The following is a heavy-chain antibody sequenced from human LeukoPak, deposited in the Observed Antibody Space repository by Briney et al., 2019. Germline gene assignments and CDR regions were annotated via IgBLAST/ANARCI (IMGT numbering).Heavy chain of an antibody. CDR1: GYTFTSYG. CDR2: ISAYNGNT. Sequence: ASVKVSCKASGYTFTSYGISWVRQAPGQGLEWMGWISAYNGNTNYAQKLQGRVTMTIDTSTSTAYMELRSLRSDDTAVYYCARTPRSGTFYYFDYWGQGTLVTVSS. CDR3: ARTPRSGTFYYFDY. J-gene: IGHJ4*02. V-gene: IGHV1-18*01.